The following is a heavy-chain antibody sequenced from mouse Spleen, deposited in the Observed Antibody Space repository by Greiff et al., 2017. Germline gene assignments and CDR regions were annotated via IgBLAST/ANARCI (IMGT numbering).Heavy chain of an antibody. V-gene: IGHV5-9*01. CDR1: GFTFSSYA. J-gene: IGHJ4*01. Sequence: EVMLVESGGGLVKLGGSLKLSCAASGFTFSSYAMSWVRQTPEKRLEWVATISSGGGNTYYPDSVKGRFTISRDNAKNTLYLQMSSLKSEDTAMYYCARQGYDGYSWYAMDYWGQGTSVTVSS. CDR3: ARQGYDGYSWYAMDY. CDR2: ISSGGGNT. D-gene: IGHD2-3*01.